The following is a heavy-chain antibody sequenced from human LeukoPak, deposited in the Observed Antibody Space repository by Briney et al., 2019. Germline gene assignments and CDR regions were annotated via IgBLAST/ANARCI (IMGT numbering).Heavy chain of an antibody. V-gene: IGHV2-5*02. CDR1: GFSLTTAAMA. J-gene: IGHJ4*02. CDR2: IYWDDDE. Sequence: KRSGPTLVKPTQTLTLTCSFSGFSLTTAAMAVGWIRQPPGKGLEWLALIYWDDDERYRPSLRRRLIITKDTSKNQVVLTMTNMDPVDTATYYCAHITPIAAAGNFFDYWGQGTLVTVSS. CDR3: AHITPIAAAGNFFDY. D-gene: IGHD6-13*01.